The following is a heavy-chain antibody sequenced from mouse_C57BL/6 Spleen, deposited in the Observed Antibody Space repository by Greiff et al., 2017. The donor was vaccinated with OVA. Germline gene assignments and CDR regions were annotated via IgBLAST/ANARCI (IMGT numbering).Heavy chain of an antibody. V-gene: IGHV1-80*01. D-gene: IGHD1-1*01. J-gene: IGHJ2*01. Sequence: VQVVESGAELVKPGASVKISCKASGYAFSSYWMNWVKQRPGKGLEWIGQIYPGDGDTNYNGKFKGKATLTADKSSSTAYIQLSSLTSEDSAVYFCARYYYGRGPDYWGQGTTLTVSS. CDR3: ARYYYGRGPDY. CDR2: IYPGDGDT. CDR1: GYAFSSYW.